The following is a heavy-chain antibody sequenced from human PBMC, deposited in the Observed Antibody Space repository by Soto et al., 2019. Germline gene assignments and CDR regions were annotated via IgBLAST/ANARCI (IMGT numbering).Heavy chain of an antibody. CDR1: GYTFSTYA. D-gene: IGHD1-1*01. V-gene: IGHV1-3*01. J-gene: IGHJ6*02. Sequence: ASVKVSCKASGYTFSTYAVHWVRQAPGQSLEWMGWLNGGTGQTRYSQRFQDRVTITRDTSTSTAYMEVSSLRPEDTAVYYCARGKGMEENYYYYGMDVWGQGTTVTVSS. CDR2: LNGGTGQT. CDR3: ARGKGMEENYYYYGMDV.